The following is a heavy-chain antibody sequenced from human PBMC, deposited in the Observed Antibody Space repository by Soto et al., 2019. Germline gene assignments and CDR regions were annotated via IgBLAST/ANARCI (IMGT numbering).Heavy chain of an antibody. V-gene: IGHV4-59*01. J-gene: IGHJ4*02. CDR2: IYYSGST. Sequence: QVQLQESGPGLVKPSETLSLTCTVSGGSTSSYYWSWIRQPPGKGLEWIGYIYYSGSTNYNPSLKSRVTISVDTSKNQFSLKLSSVTAADTAVYYCARLSQQLAGFDYWGQGTLVTVSS. CDR1: GGSTSSYY. D-gene: IGHD6-13*01. CDR3: ARLSQQLAGFDY.